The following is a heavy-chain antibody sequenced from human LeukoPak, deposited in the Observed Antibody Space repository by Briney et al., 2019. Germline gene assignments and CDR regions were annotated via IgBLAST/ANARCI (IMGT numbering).Heavy chain of an antibody. V-gene: IGHV1-69*01. CDR3: ARAGLYSSSHYYYYMDV. CDR2: IIPIFGTA. Sequence: SVKVSCKASGGTFSSYAISWVRQAPGQGLEWMGGIIPIFGTANYAQKFQGRVTITADESTSTAYMELSSLRSEDTAVYYCARAGLYSSSHYYYYMDVWGKGTTVTVSS. CDR1: GGTFSSYA. D-gene: IGHD6-6*01. J-gene: IGHJ6*03.